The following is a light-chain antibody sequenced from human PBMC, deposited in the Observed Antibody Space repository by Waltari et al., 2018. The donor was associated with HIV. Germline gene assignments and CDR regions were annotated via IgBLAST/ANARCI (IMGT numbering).Light chain of an antibody. Sequence: SRELTQPPSVSVSPGQTAKIPCSGDALPRNFVYWYQQKSGQAPILVIYEDTKRPSGIPERRSGSSSGTMATLPISGAQLEDEADYYCFSTDNNGDVRFFGGGTKLTVL. V-gene: IGLV3-10*01. J-gene: IGLJ2*01. CDR1: ALPRNF. CDR3: FSTDNNGDVRF. CDR2: EDT.